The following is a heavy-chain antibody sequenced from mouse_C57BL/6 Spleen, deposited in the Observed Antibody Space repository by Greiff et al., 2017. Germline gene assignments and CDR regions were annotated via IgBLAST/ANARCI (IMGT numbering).Heavy chain of an antibody. Sequence: QVQLQQPGAELVKPGASVKLSCKASGYTFTSYWMHWVKQRPGQGLEWIGMIHPNSGSTNYNEKFKSKATLTVDKSSSTAYMQLSSLTSEDSAVYYCAREGTTVSRGGYFDYWGQGTTLTVSS. CDR3: AREGTTVSRGGYFDY. V-gene: IGHV1-64*01. D-gene: IGHD1-1*01. J-gene: IGHJ2*01. CDR1: GYTFTSYW. CDR2: IHPNSGST.